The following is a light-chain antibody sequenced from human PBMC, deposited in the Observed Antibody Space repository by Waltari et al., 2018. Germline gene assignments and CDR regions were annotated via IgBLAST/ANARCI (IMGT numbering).Light chain of an antibody. CDR1: SSNIGRYT. J-gene: IGLJ7*01. CDR2: GNY. CDR3: ATWDNSLNGAV. Sequence: QSVLTQPPSASGTPGQGVTISCSGSSSNIGRYTVNWYQQLPGTAPKLLIYGNYQRPSGVPDRFSGSKSGTSASLAISGLQSEDEADYYCATWDNSLNGAVFGGGTQLTVL. V-gene: IGLV1-44*01.